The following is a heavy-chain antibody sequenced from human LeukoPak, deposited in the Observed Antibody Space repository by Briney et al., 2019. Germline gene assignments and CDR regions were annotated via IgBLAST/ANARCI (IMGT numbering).Heavy chain of an antibody. CDR1: GGSITSTYY. V-gene: IGHV4-39*07. CDR3: ARYIVSYPHDAFDI. J-gene: IGHJ3*02. Sequence: SETLSLTCSVSGGSITSTYYWGWIRQPPGKGLEWIGSMYYSGSTYYNPSLKSRVTISVDTSKKQFSLKLSSVTAADTAFYYCARYIVSYPHDAFDIWGQGTMVTVSS. D-gene: IGHD1-26*01. CDR2: MYYSGST.